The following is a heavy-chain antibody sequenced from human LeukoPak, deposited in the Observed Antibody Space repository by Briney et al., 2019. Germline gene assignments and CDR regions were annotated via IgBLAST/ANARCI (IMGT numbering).Heavy chain of an antibody. CDR1: GFTFSSYA. J-gene: IGHJ4*02. D-gene: IGHD6-13*01. Sequence: PGGSLRLSCAASGFTFSSYAMSWVRQAPGKGLEWVSAISGSGGSTYYADSVKGRFTISRDNSKNTLYLQMNSLRAEDTAVYYCARDRFGSSWYTAWGYFDYWGQGTLVTVSS. V-gene: IGHV3-23*01. CDR2: ISGSGGST. CDR3: ARDRFGSSWYTAWGYFDY.